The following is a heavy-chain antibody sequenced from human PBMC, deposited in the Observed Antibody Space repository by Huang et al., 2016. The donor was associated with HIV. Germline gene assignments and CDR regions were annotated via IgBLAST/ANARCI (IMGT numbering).Heavy chain of an antibody. CDR1: GFTFNKSG. Sequence: QVKLVESGGGVVQPGRSRRLSCAASGFTFNKSGMPWVRQAPGKGKDWLAVISNDERKKLYVDSVKCRFTISRDESHNTVYLPMNSLRDEDTALYYCAKDGDGGGSLDNWGQGTLVIVSS. D-gene: IGHD7-27*01. CDR3: AKDGDGGGSLDN. V-gene: IGHV3-30*18. J-gene: IGHJ4*02. CDR2: ISNDERKK.